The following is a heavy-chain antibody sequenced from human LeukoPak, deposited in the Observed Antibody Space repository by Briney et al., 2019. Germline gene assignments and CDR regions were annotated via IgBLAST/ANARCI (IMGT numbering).Heavy chain of an antibody. CDR3: ARELGRAVAGTTLDAFDI. V-gene: IGHV1-2*02. CDR1: GYTFTGYY. Sequence: ASVKVSCKASGYTFTGYYMHWVRQAPGQGLEWMGWINPNSGGTNYAQKFQGRVTMTRDPSISTAYMELSRLRSDDTAVYYCARELGRAVAGTTLDAFDIWGQGTMVTVSS. J-gene: IGHJ3*02. CDR2: INPNSGGT. D-gene: IGHD6-19*01.